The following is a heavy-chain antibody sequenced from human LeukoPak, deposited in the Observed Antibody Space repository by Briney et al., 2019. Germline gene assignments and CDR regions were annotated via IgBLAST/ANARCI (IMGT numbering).Heavy chain of an antibody. J-gene: IGHJ3*02. V-gene: IGHV1-18*01. CDR1: GHTFTNYG. Sequence: GAAVKVSCKASGHTFTNYGITWVRQAPGQGLEGMGWISAYNGNTNYAQKFQGRVTMTTDTSTNTVYMELRSLRSDDTAVYYCARENRYCSGGICYSVASDDAIDIWGQGTMVTVSS. D-gene: IGHD2-15*01. CDR3: ARENRYCSGGICYSVASDDAIDI. CDR2: ISAYNGNT.